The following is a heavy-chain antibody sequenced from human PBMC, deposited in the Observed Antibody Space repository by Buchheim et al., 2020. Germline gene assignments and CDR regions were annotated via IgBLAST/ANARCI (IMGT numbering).Heavy chain of an antibody. Sequence: EVQLVQSGAEVKKPGESLRISCRGSGYSFTSYWISWVRQMPGKGLEWMGRIDPSDSYTNYSPSFQGHVTISADKSISPAYLQWSSLKASDTAMYYCARRGYYCSSTSCYTGGFDPWGQGTL. V-gene: IGHV5-10-1*03. J-gene: IGHJ5*02. D-gene: IGHD2-2*02. CDR3: ARRGYYCSSTSCYTGGFDP. CDR2: IDPSDSYT. CDR1: GYSFTSYW.